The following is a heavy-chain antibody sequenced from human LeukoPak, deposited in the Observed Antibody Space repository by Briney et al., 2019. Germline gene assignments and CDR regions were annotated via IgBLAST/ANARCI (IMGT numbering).Heavy chain of an antibody. Sequence: ASVKVSCKASGYTFTGYYMHWVRQAPGQGLEWMGWINPNSGGTNYAQKFQGRVTMTRDTSISTAYMELSRLRSDDTAVYYCARARFLESYMDVWGKGTTVTVSS. CDR3: ARARFLESYMDV. D-gene: IGHD3-3*01. CDR2: INPNSGGT. V-gene: IGHV1-2*02. CDR1: GYTFTGYY. J-gene: IGHJ6*03.